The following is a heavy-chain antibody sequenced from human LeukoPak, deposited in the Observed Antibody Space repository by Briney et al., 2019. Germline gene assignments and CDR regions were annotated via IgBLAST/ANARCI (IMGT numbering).Heavy chain of an antibody. D-gene: IGHD6-6*01. V-gene: IGHV4-59*01. CDR3: ARSSIAAPPDY. J-gene: IGHJ4*02. CDR1: GGSITSYY. Sequence: SETLSLTCTVSGGSITSYYWSWIRQSPGKGLEWIGYIYKSGSTNYNPSLKSRVTISEVTSKNQFSLKLSSVTAADTAVYYCARSSIAAPPDYWGQGTLVTVSS. CDR2: IYKSGST.